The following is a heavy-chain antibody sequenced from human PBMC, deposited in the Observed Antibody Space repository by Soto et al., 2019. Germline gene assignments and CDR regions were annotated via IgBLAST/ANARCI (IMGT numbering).Heavy chain of an antibody. J-gene: IGHJ4*02. CDR2: IYPGDSDT. V-gene: IGHV5-51*01. CDR3: ARVGYYDFWSGYSHFDY. Sequence: VESLKISCKGSGYSFTSYWSGWVRQMTGKGLEWMGIIYPGDSDTRYSPSFQGQVTISADKSISTAYLQWSSLKASDTAMYYCARVGYYDFWSGYSHFDYWGQGTQVTVS. CDR1: GYSFTSYW. D-gene: IGHD3-3*01.